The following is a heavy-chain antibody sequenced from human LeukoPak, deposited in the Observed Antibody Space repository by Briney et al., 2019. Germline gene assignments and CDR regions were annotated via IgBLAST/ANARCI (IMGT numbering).Heavy chain of an antibody. CDR1: GFTFSSYW. J-gene: IGHJ4*02. Sequence: PGGSLRLSCAASGFTFSSYWMHWVRQAPGKGLVWVSSISSSSSYIYYADSVKGRFTISRDNAKNSLYLQMNSLRADDTALYYCARVLTLWFGALDYWGQGRMVSV. CDR2: ISSSSSYI. D-gene: IGHD3-10*01. V-gene: IGHV3-21*04. CDR3: ARVLTLWFGALDY.